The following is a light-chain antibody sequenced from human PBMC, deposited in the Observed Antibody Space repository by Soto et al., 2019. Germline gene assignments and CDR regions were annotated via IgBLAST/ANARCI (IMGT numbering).Light chain of an antibody. Sequence: EIGLTPYPGPLALSPGQRATLSCRARQSVNNYLAWYQQKPGQAPRLLIYDTSDRASGIPARFSGSGSGTDFTLIISILEPEDFVVYYCHQYGTSLWTFCQGTNADI. CDR2: DTS. V-gene: IGKV3-20*01. J-gene: IGKJ1*01. CDR3: HQYGTSLWT. CDR1: QSVNNY.